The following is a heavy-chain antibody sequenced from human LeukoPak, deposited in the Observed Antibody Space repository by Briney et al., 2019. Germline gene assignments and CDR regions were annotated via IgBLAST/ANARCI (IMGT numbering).Heavy chain of an antibody. J-gene: IGHJ6*02. V-gene: IGHV1-8*02. CDR1: GGTFSSYA. Sequence: ASVKVSCKASGGTFSSYAISWVRQATGQGLEWMGWMNPNSGNTGYAQKFQGRVTMTRNTSISTAYMELSSLRSEDTAVYYCSRDYYYGMDVWGQGTTVTVSS. CDR2: MNPNSGNT. CDR3: SRDYYYGMDV.